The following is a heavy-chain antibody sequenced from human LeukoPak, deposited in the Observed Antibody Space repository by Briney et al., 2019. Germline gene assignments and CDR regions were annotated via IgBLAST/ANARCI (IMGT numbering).Heavy chain of an antibody. CDR1: VYIFNNYP. Sequence: GGSLRLSCAASVYIFNNYPMSWVRKAPWKGLEWVSAISGNGGSTYYADSVKGRFTISRDNSGNTLFLQMNSLRAEDTAIYYCAKSPSSASGINCWGQGILVTVSS. CDR3: AKSPSSASGINC. D-gene: IGHD6-13*01. J-gene: IGHJ4*02. V-gene: IGHV3-23*01. CDR2: ISGNGGST.